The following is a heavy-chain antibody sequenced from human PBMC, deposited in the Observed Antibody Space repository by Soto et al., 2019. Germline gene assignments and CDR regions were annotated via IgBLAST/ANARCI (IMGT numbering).Heavy chain of an antibody. CDR2: FDTEDGET. CDR1: GYTLTELS. D-gene: IGHD6-19*01. J-gene: IGHJ4*02. Sequence: QVQLVQSGAEVKKPGASVKVSCKVSGYTLTELSMHWVRQAPGKGLEWMGGFDTEDGETIYAQKFQGRVTMTEDTSTDTAYMELSSLRSADTAVYYCATVISSGWTAHEFDYWGQGTLVTVSS. V-gene: IGHV1-24*01. CDR3: ATVISSGWTAHEFDY.